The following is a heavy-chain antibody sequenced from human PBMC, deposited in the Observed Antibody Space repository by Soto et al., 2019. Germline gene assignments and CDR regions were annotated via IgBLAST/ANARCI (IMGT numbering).Heavy chain of an antibody. CDR3: ERDPLVLTRSYFGP. CDR2: ISSSGNT. D-gene: IGHD3-9*01. CDR1: DGSISNFY. J-gene: IGHJ4*02. V-gene: IGHV4-59*01. Sequence: SETLSLTCTVSDGSISNFYWSWIRQPPGKGLEWIGYISSSGNTNYNPSLKSRVSISVDTSKNQFSLNLTSVTAADTGVYYCERDPLVLTRSYFGPWGQGTPVTVSS.